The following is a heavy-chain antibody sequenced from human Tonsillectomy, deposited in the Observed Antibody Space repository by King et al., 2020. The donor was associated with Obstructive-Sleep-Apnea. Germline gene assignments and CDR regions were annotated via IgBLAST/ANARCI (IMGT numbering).Heavy chain of an antibody. V-gene: IGHV4-59*08. Sequence: VQLQESVPGLVKPSETLSLTCTVSGDSISSYYWSWVRQPLGQGLEWVGYISYSGSTNYNPSLKSRVTISVDTSKNQFSLTLSSVTAADTAVYYCARSESGWYFDLWGRGTLVTVSS. CDR3: ARSESGWYFDL. CDR2: ISYSGST. CDR1: GDSISSYY. D-gene: IGHD3-10*01. J-gene: IGHJ2*01.